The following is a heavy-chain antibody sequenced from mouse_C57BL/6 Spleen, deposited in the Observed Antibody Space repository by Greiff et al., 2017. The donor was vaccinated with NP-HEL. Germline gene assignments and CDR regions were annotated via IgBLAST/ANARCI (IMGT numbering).Heavy chain of an antibody. V-gene: IGHV1-61*01. D-gene: IGHD1-1*01. CDR2: IYPSDSET. Sequence: QVQLQQPGAELVRPGSSVKLSCKASGYTFTSYWMDWVKQSPGQGLEWIGNIYPSDSETHYNQKFKDKDTLTVDKSSSTAYMQLSSLTSEDSAVYYCAREINYYGSSRPYWYFDVWGTGTTVTVSS. CDR3: AREINYYGSSRPYWYFDV. J-gene: IGHJ1*03. CDR1: GYTFTSYW.